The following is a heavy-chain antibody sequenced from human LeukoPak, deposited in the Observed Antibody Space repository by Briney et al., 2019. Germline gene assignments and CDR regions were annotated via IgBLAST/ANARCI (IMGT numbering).Heavy chain of an antibody. CDR1: GGSFSGYY. CDR3: ARGSPLYFWSGYYPLYWFDP. D-gene: IGHD3-3*01. J-gene: IGHJ5*02. Sequence: PSETLSLTCAVYGGSFSGYYWSWIRQPPGKGLEWIEEINHSGSTNYNPSLKSRVTISVDTSKNQFSLKLSSVTAADTAVYYCARGSPLYFWSGYYPLYWFDPWGQGTLVTVSS. V-gene: IGHV4-34*01. CDR2: INHSGST.